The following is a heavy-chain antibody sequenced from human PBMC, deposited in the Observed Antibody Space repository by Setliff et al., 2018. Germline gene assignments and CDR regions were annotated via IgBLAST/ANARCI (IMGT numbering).Heavy chain of an antibody. Sequence: PGGSLRLSCAASGFTLSNFYMHWVRQAPGRGLEWVSAINSGGSSTYYADSVKGRFTISRDNSKNTLYLQMNSLRAEDTAIYSCAKFSSVPGSRFFDYWGQGALVTVSS. D-gene: IGHD2-2*01. J-gene: IGHJ4*02. CDR3: AKFSSVPGSRFFDY. CDR1: GFTLSNFY. CDR2: INSGGSST. V-gene: IGHV3-23*01.